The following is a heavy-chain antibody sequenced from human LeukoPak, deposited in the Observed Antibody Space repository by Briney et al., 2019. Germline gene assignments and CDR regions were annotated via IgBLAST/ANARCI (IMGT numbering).Heavy chain of an antibody. J-gene: IGHJ5*02. V-gene: IGHV4-39*01. CDR2: IYYSGST. Sequence: PSETLSLTCTVSGGSISSSGYYWGWIRQPPGKGLEWIASIYYSGSTYYNPSLKSRVTISVDTSKNQLSMKLSSLTAADTAVYYCARHEYSGSYYGLSWFDPWGQGTLVTVSS. CDR3: ARHEYSGSYYGLSWFDP. D-gene: IGHD1-26*01. CDR1: GGSISSSGYY.